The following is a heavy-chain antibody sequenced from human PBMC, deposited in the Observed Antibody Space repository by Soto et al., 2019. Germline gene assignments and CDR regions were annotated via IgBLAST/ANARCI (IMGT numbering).Heavy chain of an antibody. CDR3: GSHRPTIVLVQGRGAPNGFAP. CDR2: ISSTSTYI. V-gene: IGHV3-21*01. CDR1: GFTFSNYS. J-gene: IGHJ5*02. D-gene: IGHD2-21*01. Sequence: EVQLVESGGGLVKPGGSLRLSCAASGFTFSNYSMNWVRQAPGKGPEWVSSISSTSTYIFYADSVKGRFTISRDNAKNSLYLKMNSVGVGDRAVYYWGSHRPTIVLVQGRGAPNGFAPGGQGPLVPVSP.